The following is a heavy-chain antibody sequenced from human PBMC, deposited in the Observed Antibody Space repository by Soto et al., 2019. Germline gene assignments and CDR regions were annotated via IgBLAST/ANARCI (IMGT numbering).Heavy chain of an antibody. J-gene: IGHJ4*02. D-gene: IGHD6-19*01. CDR1: GFTFSDYA. CDR3: AKGGRQWLVTSDFYY. Sequence: VQLVESGGGVVQPGRSLRLSCAASGFTFSDYAMHWVRQAPGKGLEWVAVVSHDGRNTHYADSVKGRFTISRDSSKNTVSLGMGSLRAEDTAVYYWAKGGRQWLVTSDFYYWGQGALVTVSS. CDR2: VSHDGRNT. V-gene: IGHV3-30*18.